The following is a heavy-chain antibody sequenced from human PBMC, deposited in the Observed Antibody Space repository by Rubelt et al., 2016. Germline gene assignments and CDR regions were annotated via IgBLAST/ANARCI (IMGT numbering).Heavy chain of an antibody. CDR3: ARHRYSWGSWFDP. CDR1: GFTVSSNY. D-gene: IGHD1-26*01. V-gene: IGHV3-21*01. CDR2: ITGSSSYI. J-gene: IGHJ5*02. Sequence: EVQLLESGGGLVQPGGSLRLSCEASGFTVSSNYMSWVRQAPGKGLEWVSSITGSSSYIYYADSVKGRFTISRDNAKNSLYLQMNSLRAEDTAVYYCARHRYSWGSWFDPWGQGTLVTVSS.